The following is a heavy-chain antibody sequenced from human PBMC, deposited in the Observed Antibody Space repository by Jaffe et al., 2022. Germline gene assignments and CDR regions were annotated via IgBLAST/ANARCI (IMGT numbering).Heavy chain of an antibody. CDR1: GFTFSSYA. Sequence: EVQLVESGGGLVQPGGSLRLSCAASGFTFSSYAMHWVRQAPGKGLEYVSAISSNGGSTYYANSVKGRFTISRDNSKNTLYLQMGSLRAEDMAVYYCARDYYDSSGYQDYWGQGTLVTVSS. J-gene: IGHJ4*02. D-gene: IGHD3-22*01. CDR3: ARDYYDSSGYQDY. V-gene: IGHV3-64*01. CDR2: ISSNGGST.